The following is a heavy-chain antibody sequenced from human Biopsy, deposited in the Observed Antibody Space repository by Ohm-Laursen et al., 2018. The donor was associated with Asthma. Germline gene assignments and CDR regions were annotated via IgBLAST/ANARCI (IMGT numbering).Heavy chain of an antibody. D-gene: IGHD3-22*01. V-gene: IGHV4-31*03. CDR1: GDSITGGGCC. CDR2: IHHSGTS. Sequence: TLSLTCPVSGDSITGGGCCWNWIRQHPGKGLEWIGYIHHSGTSYFNPSLKSRVSFSRDTSKNQFSLRLSSVTAADTAMYYCARIPRRSGSYFVDYWGQGTLVTVSS. CDR3: ARIPRRSGSYFVDY. J-gene: IGHJ4*02.